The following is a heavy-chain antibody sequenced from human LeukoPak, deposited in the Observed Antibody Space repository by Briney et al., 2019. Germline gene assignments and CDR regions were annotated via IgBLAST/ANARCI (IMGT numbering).Heavy chain of an antibody. D-gene: IGHD5-24*01. V-gene: IGHV3-53*01. Sequence: PGGSLRLSCAVSGFTVSSNYMSWVRQAPGKGLEWVSVIYSGGSTYYADSVKGRFTISRDNSKNTLYLQMNSLRAEDTAVYYCARDWGDGYTSDAFDIWGQGTMVTVSS. CDR2: IYSGGST. CDR1: GFTVSSNY. J-gene: IGHJ3*02. CDR3: ARDWGDGYTSDAFDI.